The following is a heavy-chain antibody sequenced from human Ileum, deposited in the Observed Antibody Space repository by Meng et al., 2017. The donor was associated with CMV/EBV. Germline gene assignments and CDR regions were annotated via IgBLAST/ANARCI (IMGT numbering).Heavy chain of an antibody. CDR1: GYTFTSYD. CDR3: ARGDYDFWSGYLGS. D-gene: IGHD3-3*01. V-gene: IGHV1-8*01. Sequence: KASGYTFTSYDINWVRQATGQGLEWMGWMNPNSGNTGYAQKFQGRVTMTRNTSISTAYMELSSLRSEDTAVYYCARGDYDFWSGYLGSWGQGTLVTVSS. CDR2: MNPNSGNT. J-gene: IGHJ5*02.